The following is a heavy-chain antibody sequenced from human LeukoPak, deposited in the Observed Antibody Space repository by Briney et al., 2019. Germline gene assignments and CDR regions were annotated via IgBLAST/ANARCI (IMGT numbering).Heavy chain of an antibody. J-gene: IGHJ5*02. D-gene: IGHD3-10*01. CDR1: GGSISSYY. V-gene: IGHV4-59*08. CDR3: ARYLMVRGVNYFDP. CDR2: IYYSGST. Sequence: PSETLSLTCTVSGGSISSYYWSWIRQPPGKGLEWIGYIYYSGSTYYNPSLKSRVTISLDTSKNQFSLKLSSVTAADTAVYYCARYLMVRGVNYFDPWGQGTLVTVSS.